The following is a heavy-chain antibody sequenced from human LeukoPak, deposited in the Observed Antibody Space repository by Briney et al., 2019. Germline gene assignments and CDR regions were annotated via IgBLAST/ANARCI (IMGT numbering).Heavy chain of an antibody. CDR2: ISWNSGSI. CDR3: AKDVNHNYSFDY. V-gene: IGHV3-9*01. CDR1: GFIFYDYA. J-gene: IGHJ4*02. Sequence: GGSLRLSCAASGFIFYDYAMHWVRQALGKGLEWVSYISWNSGSIGYADSVKGRFTISRDNAKNSLYLQMDSLRPEDTAFYYCAKDVNHNYSFDYCGQGTLVTVSS. D-gene: IGHD1-1*01.